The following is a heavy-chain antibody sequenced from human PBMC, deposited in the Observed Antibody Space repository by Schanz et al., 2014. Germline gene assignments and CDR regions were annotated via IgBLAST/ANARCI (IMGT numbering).Heavy chain of an antibody. V-gene: IGHV3-33*01. CDR3: ARQRSYFYAMDV. CDR1: GFTFSSYG. CDR2: IWYDGSNE. Sequence: QVQLVESGGGVVQPGRSLRLSCAASGFTFSSYGMHWVRQAPGKGLEWVAVIWYDGSNEYYADSVKGRFTISRDNSKNTLSLQMNSLRAEDTAVYYCARQRSYFYAMDVWGQGTTVTVSS. J-gene: IGHJ6*02.